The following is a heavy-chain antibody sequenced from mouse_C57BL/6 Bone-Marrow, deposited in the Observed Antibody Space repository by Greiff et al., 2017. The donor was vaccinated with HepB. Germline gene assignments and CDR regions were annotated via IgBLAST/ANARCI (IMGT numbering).Heavy chain of an antibody. V-gene: IGHV5-9-1*02. CDR1: GFTFSSYA. D-gene: IGHD1-1*01. CDR3: TREYYYGSSHYYAMDY. CDR2: ISSGGDYI. J-gene: IGHJ4*01. Sequence: EVQRVESGEGLVKPGGSLKLSCAASGFTFSSYAMSWVRQTPEKRLEWVAYISSGGDYIYYADTVKGRFTISRDNARNTLYLQMSSLKSEDTAMYYCTREYYYGSSHYYAMDYWGQGTSVTVSS.